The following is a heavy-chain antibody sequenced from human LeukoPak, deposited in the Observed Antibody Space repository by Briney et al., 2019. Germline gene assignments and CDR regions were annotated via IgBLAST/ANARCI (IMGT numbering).Heavy chain of an antibody. CDR1: GFTFSSYA. Sequence: GGSLRLSCAASGFTFSSYAMHWVRQAPGKGLEWVAVISYDGSNKYYADSMKGRFAISRDNSKNTLYLQMNSLRAEDTAVYYCAKLGPRYCSSTSCYDYWGQGTLVTVSS. V-gene: IGHV3-30*07. D-gene: IGHD2-2*01. CDR2: ISYDGSNK. J-gene: IGHJ4*02. CDR3: AKLGPRYCSSTSCYDY.